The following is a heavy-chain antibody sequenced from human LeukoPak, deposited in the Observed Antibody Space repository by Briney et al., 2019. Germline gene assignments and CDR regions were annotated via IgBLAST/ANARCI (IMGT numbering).Heavy chain of an antibody. CDR2: IHSSGST. Sequence: SETLSLTCTVSGGSISSSAYYWGWIRRPPGKGLEWVGSIHSSGSTYYNPSLKSRVTISVDTSKNQFSLKLSSVTAADTAVYYCARDYFDYWGQGTLVTVSS. V-gene: IGHV4-39*07. J-gene: IGHJ4*02. CDR3: ARDYFDY. CDR1: GGSISSSAYY.